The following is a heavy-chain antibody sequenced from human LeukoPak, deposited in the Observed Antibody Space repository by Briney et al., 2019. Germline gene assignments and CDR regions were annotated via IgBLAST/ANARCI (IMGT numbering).Heavy chain of an antibody. CDR2: IYYSGST. D-gene: IGHD2/OR15-2a*01. CDR3: ARAHSIASYYYGVDV. V-gene: IGHV4-39*07. J-gene: IGHJ6*02. Sequence: PSETLSLTCTVSGGSISSSYSYWGWIRQPPGKGLEWIGNIYYSGSTYYSSSLTSRVTVSVDTSENQFSLKLSSVTAADTAVYYCARAHSIASYYYGVDVWGQGTTVTVSS. CDR1: GGSISSSYSY.